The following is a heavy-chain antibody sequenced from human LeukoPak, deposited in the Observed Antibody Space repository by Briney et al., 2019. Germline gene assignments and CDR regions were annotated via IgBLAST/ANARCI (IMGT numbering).Heavy chain of an antibody. Sequence: ASVKVSCKASGYTFTGYYMHWVRQAPGQGLEWMGRINPNSGGTNYAQKFQGRVTMTRDTSISTAYMELSRLRSDDKAVYYCARGTSEGRYYFDYWGQGTLVTVSS. J-gene: IGHJ4*02. CDR1: GYTFTGYY. D-gene: IGHD1-7*01. V-gene: IGHV1-2*06. CDR3: ARGTSEGRYYFDY. CDR2: INPNSGGT.